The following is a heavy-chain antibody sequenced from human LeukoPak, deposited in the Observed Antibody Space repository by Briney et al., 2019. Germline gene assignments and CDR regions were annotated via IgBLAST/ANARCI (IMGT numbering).Heavy chain of an antibody. V-gene: IGHV4-59*01. CDR1: GGSIENYY. Sequence: TSETLSLTCSVSGGSIENYYWSWIRQSPGKGLEWIGYIYYTGRTKYNPSLKSRVTISVDMSKNQFSLKLTSVNAADTAIYYGTRVTIHGNSDSWGLGTPVTVSS. D-gene: IGHD5-24*01. CDR3: TRVTIHGNSDS. CDR2: IYYTGRT. J-gene: IGHJ4*02.